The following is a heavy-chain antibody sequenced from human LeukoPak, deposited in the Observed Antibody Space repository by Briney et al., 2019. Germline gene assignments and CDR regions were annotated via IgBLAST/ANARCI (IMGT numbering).Heavy chain of an antibody. V-gene: IGHV4-39*01. CDR2: IYYSGRT. CDR3: ARRRYYDGSGYLE. J-gene: IGHJ1*01. D-gene: IGHD3-22*01. CDR1: GGSISSSSYY. Sequence: SETLSLTCTVSGGSISSSSYYWGWIRQSPGKGLEWIGTIYYSGRTYYSPSLKSRVTMSVDPSNNQFSLNLRSVTAADTAVYYCARRRYYDGSGYLEWSQGTLLSVSS.